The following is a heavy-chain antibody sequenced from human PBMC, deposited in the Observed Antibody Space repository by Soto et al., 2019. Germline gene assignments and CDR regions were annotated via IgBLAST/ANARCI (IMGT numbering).Heavy chain of an antibody. Sequence: QVQLVESGGGVVQPGRSLRLSCTASGFTFSSYAMHWVRQAPGKGLEWVAVISYDGSNKYYADSVKGRFTISRDNSKKTLYQQMNSLRAEDTAVYYCARHPDSNGNYGMDVWGQGTTVTVSS. D-gene: IGHD6-25*01. CDR2: ISYDGSNK. CDR1: GFTFSSYA. V-gene: IGHV3-30-3*01. CDR3: ARHPDSNGNYGMDV. J-gene: IGHJ6*02.